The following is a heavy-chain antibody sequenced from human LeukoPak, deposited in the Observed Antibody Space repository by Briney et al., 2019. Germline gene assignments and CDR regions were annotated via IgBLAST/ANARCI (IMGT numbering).Heavy chain of an antibody. CDR2: IRYDGSNK. D-gene: IGHD4-17*01. Sequence: GGSLRLSCAASGFTFSSYGMHWVRQAPGKGLEWLAFIRYDGSNKYYADSVKGRFTISRDNSKNTLYLQMNSLRAEDTAVYYCAKDRTFRTHDYGVQHWGQGTLVTVSS. V-gene: IGHV3-30*02. CDR1: GFTFSSYG. CDR3: AKDRTFRTHDYGVQH. J-gene: IGHJ1*01.